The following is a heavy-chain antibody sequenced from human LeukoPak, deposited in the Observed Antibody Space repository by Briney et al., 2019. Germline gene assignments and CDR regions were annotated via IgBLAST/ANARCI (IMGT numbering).Heavy chain of an antibody. J-gene: IGHJ4*02. D-gene: IGHD6-13*01. CDR2: INPNSGVT. V-gene: IGHV1-2*02. CDR3: ARTGYSSSWYYFDY. CDR1: GYTFTDYY. Sequence: ASVKVSCKASGYTFTDYYMHWVRQAPGQGLEWMGWINPNSGVTMYAQNFQGRVTMTRDTSISTAYMDLSRLRSDDTAVYYCARTGYSSSWYYFDYWGQGTLVTVSS.